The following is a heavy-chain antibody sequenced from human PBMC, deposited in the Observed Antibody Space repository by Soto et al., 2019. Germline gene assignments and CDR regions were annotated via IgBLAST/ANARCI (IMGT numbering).Heavy chain of an antibody. Sequence: PSQTLSLTCVISGDGVSSNSAGWNWIRQSPSRGLEWLGRTYYRSKWYNDYAISLRGRITINPDTSKNQFSLQLNSVTPEDTAVYYCARGVAARRGDWLDPWGQGTLVTVSS. J-gene: IGHJ5*02. V-gene: IGHV6-1*01. CDR2: TYYRSKWYN. CDR3: ARGVAARRGDWLDP. D-gene: IGHD6-6*01. CDR1: GDGVSSNSAG.